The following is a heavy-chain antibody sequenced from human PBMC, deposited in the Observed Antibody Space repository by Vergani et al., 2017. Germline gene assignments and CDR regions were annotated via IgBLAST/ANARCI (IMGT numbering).Heavy chain of an antibody. CDR3: AKDKGDGDIVVVPAAMGAFDI. CDR1: GFRVTTYY. J-gene: IGHJ3*02. D-gene: IGHD2-2*01. CDR2: IKSDGRT. V-gene: IGHV3-66*02. Sequence: VELLESGGGLAQPGGSLRVSCSASGFRVTTYYMSWVRQAPGKGLEWVSVIKSDGRTSDAESVRGRFTITRDTSRNAVYLQMNSLRAEDTALYYCAKDKGDGDIVVVPAAMGAFDIWGQGTMVTVSS.